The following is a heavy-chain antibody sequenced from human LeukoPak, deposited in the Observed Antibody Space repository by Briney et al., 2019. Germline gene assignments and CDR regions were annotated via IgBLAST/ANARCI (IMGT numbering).Heavy chain of an antibody. CDR1: GFTLSAYG. V-gene: IGHV3-30*02. J-gene: IGHJ4*02. CDR3: AKECGGGCSDDY. CDR2: IWFDGSNK. D-gene: IGHD2-21*02. Sequence: PGGSLRLSCAASGFTLSAYGMHWVRRAPGKGLEWVAFIWFDGSNKYYADSVKGRFTISRDNSKNTLYLQMNSLRLEDTAVFYCAKECGGGCSDDYWGQGTLVTVSS.